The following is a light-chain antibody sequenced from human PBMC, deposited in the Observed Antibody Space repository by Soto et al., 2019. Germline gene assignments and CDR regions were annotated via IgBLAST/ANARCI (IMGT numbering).Light chain of an antibody. CDR1: SSDVGAYNY. CDR2: DVN. J-gene: IGLJ2*01. CDR3: CSCTSSHTVV. V-gene: IGLV2-11*01. Sequence: QSALTQPRSVSGSPGQSVTISCTGTSSDVGAYNYVSWYQQHPGKAPKLMIYDVNKRPSGVPYRFSGSKSGNTVSLTISGLQAEDEADYYCCSCTSSHTVVFGGGTKLTVL.